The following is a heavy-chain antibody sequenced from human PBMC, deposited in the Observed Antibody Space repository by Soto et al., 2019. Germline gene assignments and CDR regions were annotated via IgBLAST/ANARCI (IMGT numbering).Heavy chain of an antibody. V-gene: IGHV3-23*01. CDR2: ISGSGSST. J-gene: IGHJ4*02. CDR3: AKAWGNDY. D-gene: IGHD7-27*01. Sequence: GSLRLSCAASGFTFSSYTMSWVRQAPGKGLEWVSTISGSGSSTYSADSVKGRFTISRDNSKNTLYLQMNSLRVEDTAIYYCAKAWGNDYWGQGTLVTVSS. CDR1: GFTFSSYT.